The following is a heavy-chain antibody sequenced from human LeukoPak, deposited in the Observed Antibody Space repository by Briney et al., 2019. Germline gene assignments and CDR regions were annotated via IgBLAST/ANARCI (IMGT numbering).Heavy chain of an antibody. CDR1: GYTFTDYY. J-gene: IGHJ5*02. Sequence: ASVKVSCKASGYTFTDYYMHWVRQAPGQGPEWMGWINSNSGATNYAQKFQGRVTMTRDTSISTVYMELSSLRSDDTAVYYCARIVPTYGRGWFDPWGQGTLVTVSS. D-gene: IGHD2-8*01. V-gene: IGHV1-2*02. CDR3: ARIVPTYGRGWFDP. CDR2: INSNSGAT.